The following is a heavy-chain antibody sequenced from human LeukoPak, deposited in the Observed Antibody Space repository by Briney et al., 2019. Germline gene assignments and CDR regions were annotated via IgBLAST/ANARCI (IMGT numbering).Heavy chain of an antibody. D-gene: IGHD3-22*01. CDR2: ISYDGSNN. V-gene: IGHV3-30-3*01. Sequence: GGSLRLSCAASGFTFSSYAMHWVRQAPGKGLEWVAVISYDGSNNYYADSVKGRFTISRDNSKNTLYLQMNSLRAEDTAVYYCASLLYYYDSSGQEGLFDYWGQGTLVTVSS. CDR1: GFTFSSYA. CDR3: ASLLYYYDSSGQEGLFDY. J-gene: IGHJ4*02.